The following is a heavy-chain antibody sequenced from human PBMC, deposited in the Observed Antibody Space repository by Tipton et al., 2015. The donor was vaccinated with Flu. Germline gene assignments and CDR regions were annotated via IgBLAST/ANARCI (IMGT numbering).Heavy chain of an antibody. CDR1: GYTFTGYF. V-gene: IGHV1-2*02. CDR2: INPTSGAT. Sequence: QLVQSGAEVKKPGASVKVSCKASGYTFTGYFIHWVRQAPGQGLEWMGWINPTSGATNYAQKFQGRVTMTRDTSISTAYMELTRLKYDDTAVYYCARDQEGRFFEWPISGMDVWGQGTTVPVSS. J-gene: IGHJ6*02. CDR3: ARDQEGRFFEWPISGMDV. D-gene: IGHD3-3*01.